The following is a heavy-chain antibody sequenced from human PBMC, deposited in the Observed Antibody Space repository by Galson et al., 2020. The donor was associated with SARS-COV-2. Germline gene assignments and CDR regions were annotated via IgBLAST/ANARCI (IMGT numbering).Heavy chain of an antibody. CDR1: GFSFSSHW. CDR3: TRRKYGAPDY. Sequence: GESLKISCGASGFSFSSHWMIWVRQAPGKGLEWVANIKQDGSEEYYVDSVKGRFTITRDNAKNSVYLQMNNLRTEDTAVYYCTRRKYGAPDYWGQGTLVTVSS. CDR2: IKQDGSEE. J-gene: IGHJ4*02. V-gene: IGHV3-7*03. D-gene: IGHD2-2*01.